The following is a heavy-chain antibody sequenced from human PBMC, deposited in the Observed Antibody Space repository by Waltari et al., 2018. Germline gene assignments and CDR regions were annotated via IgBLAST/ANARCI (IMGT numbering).Heavy chain of an antibody. D-gene: IGHD3-10*01. CDR2: INSDGSST. J-gene: IGHJ4*02. CDR1: GFTFSSYW. V-gene: IGHV3-74*01. CDR3: ARVGYYGSGRVSYFDY. Sequence: EVQLVESGGGLVQPGGSLRLSCAASGFTFSSYWMHWVRQAPGKGLVWVSRINSDGSSTSYEDSVKGRFTIYRDNAKNTLYLQMNSLRAEDTAVYYCARVGYYGSGRVSYFDYWGQGTLVTVSS.